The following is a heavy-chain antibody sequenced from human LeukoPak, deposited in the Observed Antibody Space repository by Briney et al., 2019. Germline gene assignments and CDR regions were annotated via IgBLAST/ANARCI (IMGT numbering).Heavy chain of an antibody. Sequence: PSETLSLTCTVSGGSISSSSYYWGWIRQPPGKGLEWIGSIYYSGSTYYNPSLKSRVTISVDTSKNQFSLKLSSVTAADTAVYYCARQLCSSTSCYSVDWFDPWGQGTLVTVSS. D-gene: IGHD2-2*01. CDR3: ARQLCSSTSCYSVDWFDP. V-gene: IGHV4-39*01. CDR2: IYYSGST. CDR1: GGSISSSSYY. J-gene: IGHJ5*02.